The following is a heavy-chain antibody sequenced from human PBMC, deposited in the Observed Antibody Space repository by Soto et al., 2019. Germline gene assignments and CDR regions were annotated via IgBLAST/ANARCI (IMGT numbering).Heavy chain of an antibody. D-gene: IGHD3-10*01. J-gene: IGHJ6*02. V-gene: IGHV1-2*04. CDR3: VRTGRPRSYYYGMDV. CDR2: INPNSGGT. Sequence: GASVKVSCKASGYTFTGYYMHWVRQAPGQGLEWMGWINPNSGGTNYAQKFQGWVTMTRDTSISTAYMELSRLRSDDTAVYYCVRTGRPRSYYYGMDVRGQGTTVTVSS. CDR1: GYTFTGYY.